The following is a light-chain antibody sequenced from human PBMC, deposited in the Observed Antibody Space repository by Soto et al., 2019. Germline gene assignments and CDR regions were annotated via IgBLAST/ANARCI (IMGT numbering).Light chain of an antibody. Sequence: EQVMTQSPATLSVSPGETATLACMASQSGSSHLAWYQQNPGQAPRLLLYGASTRATGIPARCSGSGSGTAFTLTIGSLHSEESAVYSCQKYSSWPLTFGGGTKVEIK. CDR2: GAS. CDR1: QSGSSH. V-gene: IGKV3-15*01. CDR3: QKYSSWPLT. J-gene: IGKJ4*01.